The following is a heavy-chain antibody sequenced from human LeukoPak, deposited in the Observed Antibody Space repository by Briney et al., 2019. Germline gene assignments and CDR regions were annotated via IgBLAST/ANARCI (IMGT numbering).Heavy chain of an antibody. V-gene: IGHV3-23*01. CDR1: RFTFRTYA. CDR2: ISGSGGST. CDR3: AKAGYYYDSSGYYYDRSRYFDL. J-gene: IGHJ2*01. Sequence: GGSLRLSCAASRFTFRTYAMSWVRQAPGKGLDWVSEISGSGGSTYYADSVKGRFTISRDNSKNTLYLQMNSLRAEDTAVYYCAKAGYYYDSSGYYYDRSRYFDLWGRGTLVTVSS. D-gene: IGHD3-22*01.